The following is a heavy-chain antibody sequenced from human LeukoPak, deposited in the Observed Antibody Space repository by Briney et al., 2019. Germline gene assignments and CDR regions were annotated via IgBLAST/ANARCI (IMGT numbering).Heavy chain of an antibody. Sequence: PGGSLRLSGAASGFTFTSYAMNWVRQAPGKGLEWVSGISGSGGSTYYADSVKGRCTISRDNSKNTLYLQMNSLRAEDTAVYYSPKDIRTTSCYYSDYWGQRILVTASS. D-gene: IGHD2-2*01. CDR3: PKDIRTTSCYYSDY. V-gene: IGHV3-23*01. J-gene: IGHJ4*02. CDR1: GFTFTSYA. CDR2: ISGSGGST.